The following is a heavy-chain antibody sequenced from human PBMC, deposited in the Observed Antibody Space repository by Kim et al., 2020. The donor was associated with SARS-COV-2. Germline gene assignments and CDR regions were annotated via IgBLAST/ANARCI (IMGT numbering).Heavy chain of an antibody. V-gene: IGHV3-33*05. Sequence: GGSLRLSCAASGFTFSSYAMHWVRQAPGKGLEWVASISSDGSNKYYADSVKGRFTISRDNSKNTLYLQMNSLRAEDTAVYYCARDPRGASSSGYALVHPNDYWGQGTLVTVSS. CDR2: ISSDGSNK. D-gene: IGHD6-13*01. J-gene: IGHJ4*02. CDR3: ARDPRGASSSGYALVHPNDY. CDR1: GFTFSSYA.